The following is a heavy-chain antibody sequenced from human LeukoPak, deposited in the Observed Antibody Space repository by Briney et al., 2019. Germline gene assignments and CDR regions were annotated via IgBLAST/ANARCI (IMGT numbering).Heavy chain of an antibody. J-gene: IGHJ5*02. V-gene: IGHV1-69*04. CDR2: IIPILGIA. CDR3: ARDRKGYSSGWYGA. D-gene: IGHD6-19*01. CDR1: GGTFSSYA. Sequence: SVKVSCKASGGTFSSYAISWVRQAPGQGLEWMGRIIPILGIANYAQKFQGRVTITADKSTSTAYMELSSLRSEDTAVYYCARDRKGYSSGWYGAWGQGTLDTVSS.